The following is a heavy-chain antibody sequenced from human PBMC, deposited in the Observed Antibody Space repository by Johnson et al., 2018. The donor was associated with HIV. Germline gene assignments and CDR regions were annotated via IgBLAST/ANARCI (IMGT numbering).Heavy chain of an antibody. Sequence: EKLVESGGGVVQPGRSLRLSCAASGFTFSNAWMSWVRQAPGKGLEWVGRIKSKTDGGTTDYVAPVTGRFTISRDDSKNTLYLRMNSLKTEDTAVYYCTTDPIAAAGHDAFDIWGQGTMVTVSS. J-gene: IGHJ3*02. V-gene: IGHV3-15*01. D-gene: IGHD6-13*01. CDR1: GFTFSNAW. CDR2: IKSKTDGGTT. CDR3: TTDPIAAAGHDAFDI.